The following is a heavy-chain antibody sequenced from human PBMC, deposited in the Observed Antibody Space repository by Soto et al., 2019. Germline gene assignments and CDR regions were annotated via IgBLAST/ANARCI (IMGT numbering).Heavy chain of an antibody. CDR2: IYYSGNT. CDR3: ARGGYYFSYGMDV. V-gene: IGHV4-31*01. Sequence: QVQLQESGPGLVKPSQTLSLTCSVSGGSISSGGYYWSWIRQHPGKGLEWIGYIYYSGNTYYNPSLKSPVXXSXDXXKNQFSLKLSSVTAADTAVYYCARGGYYFSYGMDVWGQGTTVTVSS. CDR1: GGSISSGGYY. J-gene: IGHJ6*02.